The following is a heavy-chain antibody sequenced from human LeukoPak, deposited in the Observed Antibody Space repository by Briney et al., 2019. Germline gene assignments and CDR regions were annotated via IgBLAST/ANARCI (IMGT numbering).Heavy chain of an antibody. Sequence: GRSLRLSCAASGFTFSSYAMHWVRQAPGKGLEWVAVISYDGSNKYYADSVKGRFTISRDNSKNTLYLQMNSLRAEDTAVYYCARDWGEGSGWGFFDYWGQGTLVTVSS. V-gene: IGHV3-30-3*01. D-gene: IGHD6-19*01. CDR1: GFTFSSYA. CDR2: ISYDGSNK. CDR3: ARDWGEGSGWGFFDY. J-gene: IGHJ4*02.